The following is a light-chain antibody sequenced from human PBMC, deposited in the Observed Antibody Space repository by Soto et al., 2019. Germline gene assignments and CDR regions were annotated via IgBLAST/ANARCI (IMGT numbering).Light chain of an antibody. J-gene: IGKJ2*01. CDR1: QSVLYSSNNKNY. CDR3: QQYYTTPQT. CDR2: WAS. V-gene: IGKV4-1*01. Sequence: DIVMTQSPDSLAVSLGERATINCKSSQSVLYSSNNKNYLAWYQQRPGQPPKLLIYWASTRESGVPDRFRGSGSGTDFTLTISSLQAEDVAVYYCQQYYTTPQTFGQGTKLEI.